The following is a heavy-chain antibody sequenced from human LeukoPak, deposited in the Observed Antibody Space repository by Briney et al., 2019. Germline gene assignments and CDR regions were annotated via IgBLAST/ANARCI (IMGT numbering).Heavy chain of an antibody. CDR1: GGSITNYY. CDR3: ARGPGSGTYWAFDY. J-gene: IGHJ4*02. D-gene: IGHD1-26*01. CDR2: IYYSGST. Sequence: SETLSLTCTVSGGSITNYYWSWIRQPPGRGLEWIGYIYYSGSTNYNPSLKSRVTMSVDTSKNQFSLKLSSVTAADAAVYYCARGPGSGTYWAFDYWGQGTLVTVSS. V-gene: IGHV4-59*01.